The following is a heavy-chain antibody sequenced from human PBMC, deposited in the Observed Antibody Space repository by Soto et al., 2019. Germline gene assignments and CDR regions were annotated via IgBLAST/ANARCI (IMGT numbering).Heavy chain of an antibody. CDR3: ARREIQGHIGY. V-gene: IGHV4-28*01. CDR1: GYSLSSSNC. CDR2: INSRGTT. J-gene: IGHJ4*02. Sequence: SETLSLSCPVSGYSLSSSNCWGWIRQPPAKELEWIGYINSRGTTYYTPSHKSRVTMSVDTSKNQFSLNLTFVTAVETVVYYCARREIQGHIGYWGQGTLVT. D-gene: IGHD1-26*01.